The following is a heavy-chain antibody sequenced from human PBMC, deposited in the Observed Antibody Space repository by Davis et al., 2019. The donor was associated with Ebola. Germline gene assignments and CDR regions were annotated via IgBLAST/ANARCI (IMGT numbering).Heavy chain of an antibody. CDR1: GFTFSTYT. J-gene: IGHJ6*04. CDR2: ISISSTFI. CDR3: ARDRFDFWRDYYYGMDV. Sequence: GESLKISCAASGFTFSTYTMTWVRQAPGKGLEWVSSISISSTFIYYADSVRGRFTVSRDNAKNSLSLQMDSLRAEDTAVYYCARDRFDFWRDYYYGMDVWGKGTTVTVSS. D-gene: IGHD3-3*01. V-gene: IGHV3-21*01.